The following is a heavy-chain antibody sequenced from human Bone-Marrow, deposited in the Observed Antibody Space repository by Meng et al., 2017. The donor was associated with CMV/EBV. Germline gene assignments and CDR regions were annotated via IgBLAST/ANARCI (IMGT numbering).Heavy chain of an antibody. CDR2: IYYSGST. CDR3: ARAKYSSSSEMRPFDY. Sequence: SETLSLTCTVSGGSDSSGSYYWSWIRQPPGKGLEWIGYIYYSGSTNYNPSLKSRVTISVDTSKNQFSLKLSSVTAADTAVYYCARAKYSSSSEMRPFDYWGQGTLVTVSS. V-gene: IGHV4-61*01. CDR1: GGSDSSGSYY. J-gene: IGHJ4*02. D-gene: IGHD6-6*01.